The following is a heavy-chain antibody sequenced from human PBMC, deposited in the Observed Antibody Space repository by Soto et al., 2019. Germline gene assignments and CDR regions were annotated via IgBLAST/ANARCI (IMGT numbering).Heavy chain of an antibody. CDR2: ISGTGART. Sequence: GGSLRLSCAASGFKSVDYAMGWVRQAPGKGLEWVAAISGTGARTFYDDSVKGRFTISRDNSRSTLYLQMNSLRAEDTAVYYCAKAAGSSWYEIGYYYGMDVWGEGTTVTVSS. J-gene: IGHJ6*04. V-gene: IGHV3-23*01. CDR3: AKAAGSSWYEIGYYYGMDV. CDR1: GFKSVDYA. D-gene: IGHD6-13*01.